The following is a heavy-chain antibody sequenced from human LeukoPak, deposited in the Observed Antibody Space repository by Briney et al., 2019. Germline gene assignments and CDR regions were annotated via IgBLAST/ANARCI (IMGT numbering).Heavy chain of an antibody. V-gene: IGHV4-34*01. J-gene: IGHJ5*02. CDR2: INHRGNT. CDR1: GGSFSGYF. CDR3: ARALAAAGTWFDP. D-gene: IGHD6-13*01. Sequence: SETLSLTCAVYGGSFSGYFWSWIRQPPGEGLEWIGEINHRGNTNNNPSLKSRVTISVDTSKNQFSLKLSSVTAADTAVYYCARALAAAGTWFDPWGQGTLVTVSS.